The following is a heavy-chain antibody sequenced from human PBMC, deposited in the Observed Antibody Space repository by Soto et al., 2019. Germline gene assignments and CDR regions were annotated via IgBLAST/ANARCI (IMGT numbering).Heavy chain of an antibody. CDR2: IYHSGCT. CDR1: SGSISSSNW. CDR3: ARDRTSSLDGDYYYYYMDL. J-gene: IGHJ6*03. D-gene: IGHD4-17*01. Sequence: PSETLSLTCAVSSGSISSSNWWSWVRQPPGKGLEWIGEIYHSGCTNYNPSLKSRVTISVDKSKNQFSLKLSSVTAADTAVYYCARDRTSSLDGDYYYYYMDLRGKGTTVTVSS. V-gene: IGHV4-4*02.